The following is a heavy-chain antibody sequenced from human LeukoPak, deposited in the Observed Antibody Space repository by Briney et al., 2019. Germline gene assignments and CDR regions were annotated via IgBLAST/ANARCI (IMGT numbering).Heavy chain of an antibody. Sequence: SETLSLTCTVSGGSISGYYWSWIRRPPGKGLEWIGYIYHSGGTDYNPSLKSRVTISVDTSKNQFSLKLSSVTAADTAVYYCARHSWGGYYYDYWGQGTLVTVSS. J-gene: IGHJ4*02. CDR2: IYHSGGT. D-gene: IGHD3-16*01. CDR3: ARHSWGGYYYDY. CDR1: GGSISGYY. V-gene: IGHV4-59*08.